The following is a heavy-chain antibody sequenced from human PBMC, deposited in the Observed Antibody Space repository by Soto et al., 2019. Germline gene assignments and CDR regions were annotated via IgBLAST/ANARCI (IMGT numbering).Heavy chain of an antibody. Sequence: PGGSLRLSCAASGFSFSDHAMTWLSQAPGKGLEWVSVVSGSGNSTYYADSVKGRFTISRDNPNNTLYLQMNSLRAEDTAIYYCAKPNLYCSSTSCYDYWGQGTLVTVSS. J-gene: IGHJ4*02. D-gene: IGHD2-2*01. CDR3: AKPNLYCSSTSCYDY. CDR1: GFSFSDHA. CDR2: VSGSGNST. V-gene: IGHV3-23*01.